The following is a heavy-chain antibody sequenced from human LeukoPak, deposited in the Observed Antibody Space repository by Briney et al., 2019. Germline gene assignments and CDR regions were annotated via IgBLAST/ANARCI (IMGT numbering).Heavy chain of an antibody. CDR2: IYSGGST. CDR1: GFTVSSNY. J-gene: IGHJ4*02. V-gene: IGHV3-53*01. CDR3: ARAGIAVAVTLFDY. Sequence: GGSLRLSCAASGFTVSSNYMSWVRQAPGKGLEWVSVIYSGGSTYYADSVKGRFTISRDNSKNTLYLQINSLRAEDTAVYYCARAGIAVAVTLFDYWGQGTLVTVSS. D-gene: IGHD6-19*01.